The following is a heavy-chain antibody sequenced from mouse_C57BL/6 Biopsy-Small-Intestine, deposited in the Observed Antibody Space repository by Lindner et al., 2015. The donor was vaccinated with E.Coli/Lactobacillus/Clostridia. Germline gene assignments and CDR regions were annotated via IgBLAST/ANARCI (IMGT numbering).Heavy chain of an antibody. V-gene: IGHV1-63*01. D-gene: IGHD2-3*01. CDR1: GYTFTNYW. CDR3: ARSIYEYFDY. J-gene: IGHJ2*01. Sequence: VQLQESGAELVRPGTSVKMSCKASGYTFTNYWIGWAKQRPGRGLEWIGNIYPGGGYTNYNEKFKGKATLTADKSSSTAYMQFSSLTSEDSAIYYCARSIYEYFDYWGQGTTLTVSS. CDR2: IYPGGGYT.